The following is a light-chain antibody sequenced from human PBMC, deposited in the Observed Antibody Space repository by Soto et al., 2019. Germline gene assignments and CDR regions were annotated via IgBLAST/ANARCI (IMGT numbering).Light chain of an antibody. Sequence: EIVLMQSPGTLSLSPGEGATLSCRASQSVNNNYLAWYQQKPGQAPRLLIYGAFSRATGIPDRFSCSGSGTDFTLTISRLEPEDFGVYYCQQYGSSPFTFGQGTKLEIK. CDR2: GAF. V-gene: IGKV3-20*01. J-gene: IGKJ2*01. CDR3: QQYGSSPFT. CDR1: QSVNNNY.